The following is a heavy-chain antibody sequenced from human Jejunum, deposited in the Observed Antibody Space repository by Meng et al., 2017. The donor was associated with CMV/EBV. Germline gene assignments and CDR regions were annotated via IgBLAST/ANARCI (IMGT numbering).Heavy chain of an antibody. V-gene: IGHV4-39*07. CDR2: IKYRGDI. Sequence: QLQELGPGLVKSSXXLSLICTVSGDLLRSGSHYWGWIRRPPGKGLEWIASIKYRGDIHYNSSLKSRLTISIDSSKNQFSLRVNSVTAADTAVYYCVRDKSGYGHDWGQGILVTVSS. CDR3: VRDKSGYGHD. CDR1: GDLLRSGSHY. J-gene: IGHJ4*02. D-gene: IGHD5-12*01.